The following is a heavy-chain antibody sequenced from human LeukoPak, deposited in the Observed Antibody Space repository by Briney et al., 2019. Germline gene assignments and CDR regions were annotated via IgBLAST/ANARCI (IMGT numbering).Heavy chain of an antibody. D-gene: IGHD3-10*01. V-gene: IGHV1-69*05. CDR1: GGTFSSYA. Sequence: SVKVSCKASGGTFSSYAISWVRQAPGQGLEWMGRIIPIFGTANYAQKFQGRVTITTDESTSTAYMELSSLRSEDTAVYYCARDLFGSGSYYNGWGQGTLVTVSS. CDR3: ARDLFGSGSYYNG. CDR2: IIPIFGTA. J-gene: IGHJ4*02.